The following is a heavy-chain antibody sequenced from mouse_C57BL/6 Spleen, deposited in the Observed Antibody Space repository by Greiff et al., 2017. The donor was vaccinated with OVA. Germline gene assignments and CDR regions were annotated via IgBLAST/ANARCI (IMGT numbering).Heavy chain of an antibody. V-gene: IGHV1-80*01. CDR2: IYPGDGDT. CDR3: ARDYGYDEGAWFAY. CDR1: GYAFSSYW. D-gene: IGHD2-2*01. J-gene: IGHJ3*01. Sequence: VQLQQSGAELVKPGASVKISCKASGYAFSSYWMNWVKQRPGKGLEWIGQIYPGDGDTNYNGKFKGKATLTADKSSSTAYMQLSSLTSEDSAVYFCARDYGYDEGAWFAYWGQGTLVTVSA.